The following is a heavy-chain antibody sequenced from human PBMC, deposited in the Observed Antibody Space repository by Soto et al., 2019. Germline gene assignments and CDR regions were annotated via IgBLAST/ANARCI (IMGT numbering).Heavy chain of an antibody. Sequence: ASVKVSCKAAGYTFTSYYMHRVRQAPGQGLEWMGFINPSGGITTYAQKFQARVTMTSDTSTSTVYMELRTLKSEDTAVYYCARRSIFTWSDAFDIWGQGTXVTVSS. D-gene: IGHD3-3*01. CDR3: ARRSIFTWSDAFDI. J-gene: IGHJ3*02. V-gene: IGHV1-46*01. CDR2: INPSGGIT. CDR1: GYTFTSYY.